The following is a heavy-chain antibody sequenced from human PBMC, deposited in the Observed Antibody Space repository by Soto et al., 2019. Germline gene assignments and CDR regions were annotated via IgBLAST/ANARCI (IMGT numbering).Heavy chain of an antibody. Sequence: PSETLSLTCTVSGGSISSYHWSWIRQPPGKGLEWIGYIYYSGSTNYNPSLKSRVTISVDTSKNQFSLKLSSVTAADTAVYYCARRYGDSFDYWGQGTLVTVSS. J-gene: IGHJ4*02. CDR3: ARRYGDSFDY. V-gene: IGHV4-59*01. CDR2: IYYSGST. CDR1: GGSISSYH. D-gene: IGHD4-17*01.